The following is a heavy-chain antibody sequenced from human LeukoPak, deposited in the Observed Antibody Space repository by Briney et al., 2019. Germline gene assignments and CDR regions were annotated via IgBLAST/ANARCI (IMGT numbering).Heavy chain of an antibody. CDR3: AHGAMYQLDY. CDR1: GFTFSSYG. CDR2: ISGSGGST. D-gene: IGHD2-2*01. V-gene: IGHV3-23*01. J-gene: IGHJ4*02. Sequence: GGTLRLSCAASGFTFSSYGMSWVRQAPGKGLEWVSAISGSGGSTYYADSVKGRFTISRDNSKNTLYLQMNSLRAEDTAVYYCAHGAMYQLDYWGQGTLVTVSS.